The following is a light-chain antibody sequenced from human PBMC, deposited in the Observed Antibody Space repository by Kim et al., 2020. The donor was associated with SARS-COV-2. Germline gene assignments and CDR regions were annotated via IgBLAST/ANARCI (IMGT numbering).Light chain of an antibody. CDR2: GGS. J-gene: IGKJ1*01. CDR1: QSVNSN. CDR3: QQSNNWPRT. Sequence: EIVMTQSPATLSVSPGDRATLSCRASQSVNSNLAWYQHKPGQAPSLLIYGGSTRATGIPARFSGSGSGTEFTLTISSLQSEDFAVYYCQQSNNWPRTFGQGTKVDIK. V-gene: IGKV3-15*01.